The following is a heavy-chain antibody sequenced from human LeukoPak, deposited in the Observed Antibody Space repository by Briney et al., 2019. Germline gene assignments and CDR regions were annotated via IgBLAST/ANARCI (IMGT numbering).Heavy chain of an antibody. CDR3: ARGIMVRGINYYYYGMDV. V-gene: IGHV4-4*07. CDR1: GGSISSYY. CDR2: IYTSGST. D-gene: IGHD3-10*01. Sequence: SETLSLTCTVSGGSISSYYWSWIRQPAGKGLEWIGRIYTSGSTNYNPSLKSRVTMSVDTSKNQFSLKLSSVTAADTAVYYCARGIMVRGINYYYYGMDVWGQGTTVTVSS. J-gene: IGHJ6*02.